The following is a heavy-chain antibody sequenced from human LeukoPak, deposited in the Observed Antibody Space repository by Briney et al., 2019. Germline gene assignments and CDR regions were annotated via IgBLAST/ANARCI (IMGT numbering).Heavy chain of an antibody. CDR1: GFIFSNYA. D-gene: IGHD4-17*01. V-gene: IGHV3-30*04. Sequence: PGGSLRLSCAASGFIFSNYAMHWVRQAPGKGLQWVAVISHDGVYKYYAESVKGRFTISRDNSKNTLYLQMDSLRTEDTAVYYCARRDNYDHGPPFDYWGQGTLVTVSS. CDR3: ARRDNYDHGPPFDY. J-gene: IGHJ4*02. CDR2: ISHDGVYK.